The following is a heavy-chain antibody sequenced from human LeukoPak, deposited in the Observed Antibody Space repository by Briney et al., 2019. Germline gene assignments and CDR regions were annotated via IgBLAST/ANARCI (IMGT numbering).Heavy chain of an antibody. CDR3: ARSYSSGLDY. D-gene: IGHD6-25*01. CDR1: GYTFTSYY. V-gene: IGHV1-46*01. CDR2: INPSGGST. Sequence: ASVKVSCKASGYTFTSYYMHWVRQAPGQGLEWMGIINPSGGSTSYAQMVQGRVTMTRDTSTSTVSMELTNLRSEDTAVYYCARSYSSGLDYWGQGALVTVS. J-gene: IGHJ4*02.